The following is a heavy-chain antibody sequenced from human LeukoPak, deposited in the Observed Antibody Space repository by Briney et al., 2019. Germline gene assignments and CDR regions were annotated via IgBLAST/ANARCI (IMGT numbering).Heavy chain of an antibody. CDR3: ARENRYCSSTSCYNYYYYMDV. CDR1: GGSLSSGSYY. Sequence: PSETLPLTCTVSGGSLSSGSYYWSWIRQPAGKGLEWIGRIYTSGSTNYNPSLKSRVTISVDTSKNQFSLKLSSVTAADTAVYYCARENRYCSSTSCYNYYYYMDVWGKGTTVTVSS. J-gene: IGHJ6*03. CDR2: IYTSGST. V-gene: IGHV4-61*02. D-gene: IGHD2-2*01.